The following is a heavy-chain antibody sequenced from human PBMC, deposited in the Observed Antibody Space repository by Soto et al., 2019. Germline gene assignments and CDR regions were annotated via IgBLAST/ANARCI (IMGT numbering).Heavy chain of an antibody. CDR2: VYHSGST. Sequence: SETLSLTCAVSGASISTNNWWSWVRQPPGKGLEWIGEVYHSGSTNCNPSLKSRVTISIDKSKNQFSLRLTSMTAADTAVYYCAVPGAGDFDYWSQGSLVTVSS. J-gene: IGHJ4*02. V-gene: IGHV4-4*02. D-gene: IGHD6-13*01. CDR3: AVPGAGDFDY. CDR1: GASISTNNW.